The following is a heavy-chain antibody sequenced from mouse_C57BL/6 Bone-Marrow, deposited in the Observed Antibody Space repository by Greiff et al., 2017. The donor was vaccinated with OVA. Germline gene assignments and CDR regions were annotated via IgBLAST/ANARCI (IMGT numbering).Heavy chain of an antibody. V-gene: IGHV1-18*01. CDR3: ARKDNSNSPCAY. D-gene: IGHD2-5*01. J-gene: IGHJ3*01. CDR1: GYTFTDYN. Sequence: EVQLQQSGPELVKPGASVKIPCKASGYTFTDYNMACVKQSHGKSLEWIGDINPNNGGTIYNQKFKGKATLTVDKSSSTAYMELRSLTSEDTAVYNSARKDNSNSPCAYWGKGTLVTVSA. CDR2: INPNNGGT.